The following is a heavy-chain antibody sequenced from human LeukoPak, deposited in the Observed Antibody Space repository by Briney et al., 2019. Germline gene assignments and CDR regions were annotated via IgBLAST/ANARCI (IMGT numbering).Heavy chain of an antibody. CDR3: ARDYYDSSGYIGDY. Sequence: SVKVSCKASGGTFSSYAISWVRQAPGQGLEWMGGIIPIFGTANYAQKFQGRVTMTRDTSISTAYMELSRLRSDDTAVYYCARDYYDSSGYIGDYWGQGTLVTVSS. CDR2: IIPIFGTA. J-gene: IGHJ4*02. CDR1: GGTFSSYA. D-gene: IGHD3-22*01. V-gene: IGHV1-69*05.